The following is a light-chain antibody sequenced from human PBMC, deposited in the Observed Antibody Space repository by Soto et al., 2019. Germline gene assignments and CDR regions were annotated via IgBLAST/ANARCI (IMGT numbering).Light chain of an antibody. J-gene: IGKJ1*01. CDR1: QSVSSSY. CDR2: VAS. V-gene: IGKV3-20*01. Sequence: EIVLTQSPCTLSLSLGERATLSCRASQSVSSSYLAWYQRNPGQAPRLLVFVASSRATGSPDRFSGSGFRTDFTLTFSRLGPEDFAVLPCQQYGSSGTFGQGTKVDIK. CDR3: QQYGSSGT.